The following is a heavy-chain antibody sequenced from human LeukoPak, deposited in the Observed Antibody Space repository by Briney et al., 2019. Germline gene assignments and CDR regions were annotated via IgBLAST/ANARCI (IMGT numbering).Heavy chain of an antibody. J-gene: IGHJ4*02. D-gene: IGHD6-19*01. CDR3: ARGRQWRGFDY. CDR1: GFAFRTYS. Sequence: GGSLRLSCGASGFAFRTYSMSWVRQAPGKGLEWVSYISSSSGSKHYADSVRGRFAISRDNAKNSLYLQVNSLRDEDTAVYYCARGRQWRGFDYWGQGALVTVSS. CDR2: ISSSSGSK. V-gene: IGHV3-48*02.